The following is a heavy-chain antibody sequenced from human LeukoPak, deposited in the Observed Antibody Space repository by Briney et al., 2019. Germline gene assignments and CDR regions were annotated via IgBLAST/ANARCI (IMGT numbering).Heavy chain of an antibody. D-gene: IGHD3-10*01. CDR2: INHSGST. V-gene: IGHV4-34*01. J-gene: IGHJ4*02. CDR3: ARDAASSGSYYIY. CDR1: GGSFSGYY. Sequence: SETLSLTCAAYGGSFSGYYWSWIRQPPGEGLEWIGEINHSGSTNYNPSLKSRVTISVDTSKNQFSLKLSSVTAADTAVYYCARDAASSGSYYIYWGQGTLVTVSS.